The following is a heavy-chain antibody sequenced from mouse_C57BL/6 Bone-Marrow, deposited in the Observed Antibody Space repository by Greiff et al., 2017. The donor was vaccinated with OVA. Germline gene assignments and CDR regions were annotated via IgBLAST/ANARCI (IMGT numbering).Heavy chain of an antibody. V-gene: IGHV1-81*01. J-gene: IGHJ2*01. CDR3: ARLYYGSFDDFDY. D-gene: IGHD1-1*01. CDR2: IYPRSGNT. CDR1: GYTFTSYG. Sequence: QVQLQQSGAELARPGASVTLSCKASGYTFTSYGISWVKQRTGQGLEWIGEIYPRSGNTYYNEKFKGKATLTADKSSSTAYMELRSLTSEDASVYDCARLYYGSFDDFDYWGQGTTLTVSS.